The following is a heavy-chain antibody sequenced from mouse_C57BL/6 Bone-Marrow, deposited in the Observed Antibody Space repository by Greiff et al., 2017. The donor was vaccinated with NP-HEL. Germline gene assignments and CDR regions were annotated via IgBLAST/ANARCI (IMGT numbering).Heavy chain of an antibody. CDR3: TLWLRQGWYFDV. CDR2: IRNKANNHAT. Sequence: VQLKESGGGLVQPGGSMKLSCAASGFTFSDAWMDWVRQSPEKGLEWVAEIRNKANNHATYYAESVKGRFTISRDDSKSSVYLQMNSLRAEDTGIYYCTLWLRQGWYFDVWGTGTTVTVSS. J-gene: IGHJ1*03. D-gene: IGHD2-2*01. CDR1: GFTFSDAW. V-gene: IGHV6-6*01.